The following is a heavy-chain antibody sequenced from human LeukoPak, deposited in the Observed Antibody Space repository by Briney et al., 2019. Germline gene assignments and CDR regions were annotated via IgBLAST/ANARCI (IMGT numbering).Heavy chain of an antibody. CDR1: GFTFNRYA. CDR2: ISFDGSKK. CDR3: ARDSTLVGAVLLSDY. D-gene: IGHD1-26*01. Sequence: GGSLRLSCAASGFTFNRYAMHWVRQAPGKGLEWVALISFDGSKKYYPDSVRGRFTISRDNSKNMVNLQMDSLRPEDTAVYYCARDSTLVGAVLLSDYWGQGTLVTVSS. J-gene: IGHJ4*02. V-gene: IGHV3-30*01.